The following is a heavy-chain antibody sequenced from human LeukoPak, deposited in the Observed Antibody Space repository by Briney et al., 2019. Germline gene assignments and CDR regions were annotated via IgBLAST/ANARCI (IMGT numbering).Heavy chain of an antibody. Sequence: GGPLRLSCAASGFTFSSYSMNCVPQAPGKALVWVSYHSSSSSSIFYADSVKDRFTISRDNAKNSLYLQMNSLRAEDTAVYYCARFETSGSRSVDYWGQGTLVTVSS. D-gene: IGHD1-26*01. CDR1: GFTFSSYS. J-gene: IGHJ4*02. V-gene: IGHV3-21*01. CDR2: HSSSSSSI. CDR3: ARFETSGSRSVDY.